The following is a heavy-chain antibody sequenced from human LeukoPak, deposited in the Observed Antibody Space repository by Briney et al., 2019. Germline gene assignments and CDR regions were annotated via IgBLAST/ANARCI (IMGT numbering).Heavy chain of an antibody. J-gene: IGHJ4*02. V-gene: IGHV3-7*03. CDR2: IKEDGREK. CDR1: GFTFSSFW. Sequence: GGSLRLSCVASGFTFSSFWMSWVRQAPGKGLEWVANIKEDGREKYYVDSVKGRFTVSRDNAENSLYLQMNSLRAEDTAVYYCARDHYFAEDYWGQGTLVTVSS. D-gene: IGHD3-9*01. CDR3: ARDHYFAEDY.